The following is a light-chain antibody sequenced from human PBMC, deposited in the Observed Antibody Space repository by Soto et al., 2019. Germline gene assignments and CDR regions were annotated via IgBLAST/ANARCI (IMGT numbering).Light chain of an antibody. CDR1: SSNVGSYNF. CDR2: EGS. Sequence: QSALTQPASVSGSPGQSITISCTGTSSNVGSYNFVSWYQQHSGKAPKLMIYEGSKRPSGVSYRFSGSKSGNTASLTISGLQAEDEADYYCCSYAVGSTYVFGTGTKITVL. J-gene: IGLJ1*01. CDR3: CSYAVGSTYV. V-gene: IGLV2-23*01.